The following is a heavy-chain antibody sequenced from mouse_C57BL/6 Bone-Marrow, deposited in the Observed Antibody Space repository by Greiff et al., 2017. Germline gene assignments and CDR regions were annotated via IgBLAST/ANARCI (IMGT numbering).Heavy chain of an antibody. CDR3: TRSLIYYGTNY. CDR2: IDPEDGET. V-gene: IGHV14-2*01. D-gene: IGHD1-1*01. CDR1: GFNIKDDY. Sequence: EVQLQQSGAELVRPGASVKLSCTASGFNIKDDYMHWVKQRPEQGLEWIGRIDPEDGETKYAPKFQDKAIITADTSSNTAYLQLSSLTSADTAVYYCTRSLIYYGTNYWGQGTTLTVSS. J-gene: IGHJ2*01.